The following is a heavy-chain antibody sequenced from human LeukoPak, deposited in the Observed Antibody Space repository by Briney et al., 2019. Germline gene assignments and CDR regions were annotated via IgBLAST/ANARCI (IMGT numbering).Heavy chain of an antibody. CDR3: AKNGYSGSYYRPYYYYYYMDV. CDR2: ISTSSSYI. CDR1: GFTFSRNS. Sequence: GGSLRLSCAASGFTFSRNSMNWVRQAPGKGLEWVSSISTSSSYIYYADSVKGRFTISRDNAKNSVYLQMNSLRAEDTAVYYCAKNGYSGSYYRPYYYYYYMDVWGKGTTVTISS. D-gene: IGHD1-26*01. V-gene: IGHV3-21*01. J-gene: IGHJ6*03.